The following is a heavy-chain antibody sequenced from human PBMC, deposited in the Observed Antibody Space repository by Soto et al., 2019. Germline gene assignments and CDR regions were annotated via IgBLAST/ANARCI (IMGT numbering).Heavy chain of an antibody. D-gene: IGHD6-19*01. CDR1: GFTFSNAW. CDR2: MKSKTDGGTT. J-gene: IGHJ4*02. V-gene: IGHV3-15*01. Sequence: GGSLRLSCAASGFTFSNAWMSWVRQAPGKGLEWVGRMKSKTDGGTTDYAAPVKGRFTISRDDSKNTLYLQMNILKTEDAAVYYCTTARDSSGWYYFDYWGQGTLVTVSS. CDR3: TTARDSSGWYYFDY.